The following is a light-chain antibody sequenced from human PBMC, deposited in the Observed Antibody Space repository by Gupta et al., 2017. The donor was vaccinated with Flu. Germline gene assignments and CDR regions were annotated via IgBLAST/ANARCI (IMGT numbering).Light chain of an antibody. J-gene: IGKJ4*01. CDR1: HDIVTT. CDR2: DAS. V-gene: IGKV1-33*01. Sequence: DIQMTQSPSSLSASVGDRVTITCQASHDIVTTLNWYQQKPGKAPKLLIYDASFLETGVPSRFRGSGSGTHFTLTISSLQPEDTGTYYCQQYDNVPFNFGGGTKVE. CDR3: QQYDNVPFN.